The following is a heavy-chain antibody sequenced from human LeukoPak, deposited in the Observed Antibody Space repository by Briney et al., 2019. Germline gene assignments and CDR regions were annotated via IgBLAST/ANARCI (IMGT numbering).Heavy chain of an antibody. D-gene: IGHD2-2*01. CDR3: AKDRRLREWDIVVVPAARKGYNWFDP. CDR1: GFTFSSYA. Sequence: PGGSLRLSCAASGFTFSSYAMSWVRQAPGKGLEWVSAISGSGGSTYYADSVKGRFTISRDNSKNTLYLQMNSLRAEDTAVYYCAKDRRLREWDIVVVPAARKGYNWFDPWGQGTLVTVSS. CDR2: ISGSGGST. J-gene: IGHJ5*02. V-gene: IGHV3-23*01.